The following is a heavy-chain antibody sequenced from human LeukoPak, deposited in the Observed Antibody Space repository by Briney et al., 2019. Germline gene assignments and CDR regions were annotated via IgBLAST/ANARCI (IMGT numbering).Heavy chain of an antibody. Sequence: QPRGSPRLSCAASGFTFSSYEMNWVRQAPGKVLEWVSHISSSGSTIYYADSVKGRFTISRDNAKSSLYLQMNSLRAEDTAVYYCAELGITMIGGVWGKGTTVTISS. CDR2: ISSSGSTI. CDR3: AELGITMIGGV. CDR1: GFTFSSYE. D-gene: IGHD3-10*02. J-gene: IGHJ6*04. V-gene: IGHV3-48*03.